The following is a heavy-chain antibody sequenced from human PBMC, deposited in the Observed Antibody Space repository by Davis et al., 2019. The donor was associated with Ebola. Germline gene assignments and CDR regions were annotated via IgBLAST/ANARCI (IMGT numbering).Heavy chain of an antibody. V-gene: IGHV4-39*01. CDR2: IYYSGST. D-gene: IGHD6-6*01. Sequence: PSETLSLTCTVSGGSISSSSYYWGWIRQPPGKGLEWIGSIYYSGSTYYNPSLKSRVTISVDTSKNQFSLKLSSVTAADTAVYYCARVVAARHWPFDYWGQGTLVTVSS. CDR1: GGSISSSSYY. J-gene: IGHJ4*02. CDR3: ARVVAARHWPFDY.